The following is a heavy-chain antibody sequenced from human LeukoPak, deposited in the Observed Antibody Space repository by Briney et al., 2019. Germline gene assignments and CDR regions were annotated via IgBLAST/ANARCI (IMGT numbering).Heavy chain of an antibody. D-gene: IGHD4-17*01. CDR2: IIPIFGTA. V-gene: IGHV1-69*13. CDR3: ARVSRPMTTVTTLFDY. J-gene: IGHJ4*02. CDR1: GGTFSSYA. Sequence: SVNVSCKASGGTFSSYAISWVRQAPGQGLEWMGGIIPIFGTANYAQKFQGRVTITADESTSTAYMELSSLRSEDTAVYYCARVSRPMTTVTTLFDYWGQGTLVTVSS.